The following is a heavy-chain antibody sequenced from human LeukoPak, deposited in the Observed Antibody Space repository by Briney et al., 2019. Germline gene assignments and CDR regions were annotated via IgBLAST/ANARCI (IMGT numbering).Heavy chain of an antibody. CDR1: GYRFTSYW. D-gene: IGHD3-10*01. Sequence: GESLKIYGKGSGYRFTSYWIDWVRQMLGKGLEWMGRIDPSDSYTNYSPSFQGHVTISADNSISTAYLQWSGLKASDTAMYYCARRATSVRGIPPFDYWGQGTLVTVSS. V-gene: IGHV5-10-1*01. J-gene: IGHJ4*02. CDR3: ARRATSVRGIPPFDY. CDR2: IDPSDSYT.